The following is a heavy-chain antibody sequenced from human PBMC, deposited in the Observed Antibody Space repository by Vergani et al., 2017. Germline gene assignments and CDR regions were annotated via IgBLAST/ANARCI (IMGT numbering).Heavy chain of an antibody. J-gene: IGHJ6*03. CDR3: ARDQRDIVVVPAAPRYYYYYMDV. CDR1: GFTFSSYA. V-gene: IGHV3-30-3*01. D-gene: IGHD2-2*01. Sequence: QVQLVESGGGVVQPGRSLRLSCAASGFTFSSYAMHWVRQAPGKGLEWVAVISYDGSNKYYADSVKGRFTISRDNSKNTLYLQMNSLRAEDTAVYYCARDQRDIVVVPAAPRYYYYYMDVWGKGTTVTVSS. CDR2: ISYDGSNK.